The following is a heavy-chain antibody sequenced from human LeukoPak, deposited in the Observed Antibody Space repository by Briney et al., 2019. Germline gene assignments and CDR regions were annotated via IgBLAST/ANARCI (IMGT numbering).Heavy chain of an antibody. CDR3: AKDGDTAMTPYYYYYGMDV. CDR2: IKEDESTK. J-gene: IGHJ6*02. CDR1: GFIFTDHW. Sequence: QSGGSLRLSCAASGFIFTDHWMSWVRQAPGKGLEWVANIKEDESTKFYADSVRGRFTISRDNAKSSVYLQMNSLRAEDTAVYYCAKDGDTAMTPYYYYYGMDVWGQGTTVTVSS. V-gene: IGHV3-7*03. D-gene: IGHD5-18*01.